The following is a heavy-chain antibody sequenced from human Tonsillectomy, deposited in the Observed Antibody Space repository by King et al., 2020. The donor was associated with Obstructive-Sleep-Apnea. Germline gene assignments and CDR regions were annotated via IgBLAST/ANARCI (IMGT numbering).Heavy chain of an antibody. CDR3: AKRVDTAMVFDY. CDR2: INTGGCTQ. V-gene: IGHV3-23*04. D-gene: IGHD5-18*01. Sequence: VQLVESGGGLVQPGGSLRLSCSASGFTFSNYAMSWFLQAPGKGLEGVSAINTGGCTQYYADSGKGRFTISRDNSTNTLYLQMNSLRAEDTAVYYCAKRVDTAMVFDYWGQGTLVTVSS. J-gene: IGHJ4*02. CDR1: GFTFSNYA.